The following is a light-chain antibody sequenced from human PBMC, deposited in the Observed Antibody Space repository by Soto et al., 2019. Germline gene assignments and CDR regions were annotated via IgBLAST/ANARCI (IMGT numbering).Light chain of an antibody. CDR3: QQYGTSPWT. Sequence: EIVLTQSPATLSVSPGDRVTLSCRASESVDINLAWYQQKPGQAPRLLIYGASTRATDMPGTFSGRGSGTEFTLTISSLQSEDFAVYYCQQYGTSPWTFGQGTKVEMK. V-gene: IGKV3-15*01. J-gene: IGKJ1*01. CDR2: GAS. CDR1: ESVDIN.